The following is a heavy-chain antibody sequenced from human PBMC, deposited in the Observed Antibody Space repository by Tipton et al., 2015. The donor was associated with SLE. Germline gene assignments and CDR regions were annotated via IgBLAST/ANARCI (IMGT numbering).Heavy chain of an antibody. CDR1: GGSISSYY. J-gene: IGHJ3*02. CDR3: ARPLITGTSDAFDI. V-gene: IGHV4-59*12. D-gene: IGHD1-7*01. CDR2: IYNSGST. Sequence: TLSLTCTVSGGSISSYYWSWIRQPPGKGLEWIGYIYNSGSTNYNPSLKSRVTISLDTSKNQFSLKLSSVTAADTAVYYCARPLITGTSDAFDIWGQGTMVTVSS.